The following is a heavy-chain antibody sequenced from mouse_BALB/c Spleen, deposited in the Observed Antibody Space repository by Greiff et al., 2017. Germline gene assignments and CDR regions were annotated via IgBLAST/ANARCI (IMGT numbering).Heavy chain of an antibody. CDR2: ISSGSSTI. V-gene: IGHV5-17*02. Sequence: DVKLVESGGGLVQPGGSRKLSCAASGFTFSSFGMHWVRQAPEKGLEWVAYISSGSSTIYYADTVKGRFTISRDNPKNTLFLQMTSLRSEDTAMYYCARQIYDGYLDYWGQGTTLTVSS. D-gene: IGHD2-3*01. CDR3: ARQIYDGYLDY. J-gene: IGHJ2*01. CDR1: GFTFSSFG.